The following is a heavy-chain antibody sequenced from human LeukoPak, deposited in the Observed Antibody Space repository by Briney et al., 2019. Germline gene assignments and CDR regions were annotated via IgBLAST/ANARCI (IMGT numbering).Heavy chain of an antibody. V-gene: IGHV1-8*01. D-gene: IGHD5-24*01. CDR3: ARDGLHAQQPGDY. Sequence: ASVKVSCKASGYTFTSYDINWVRQATGQGLEWMGWMNPNSGNTGYAQKFQGRVTMTRDTSTSTVYMELSSLRSEDTAVYYCARDGLHAQQPGDYWGQGTLVTVSS. CDR2: MNPNSGNT. J-gene: IGHJ4*02. CDR1: GYTFTSYD.